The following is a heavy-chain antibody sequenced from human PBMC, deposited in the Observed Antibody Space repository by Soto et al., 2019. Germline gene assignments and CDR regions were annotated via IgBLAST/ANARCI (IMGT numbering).Heavy chain of an antibody. D-gene: IGHD6-19*01. CDR3: AKVGDSSGWSSTYYFDY. CDR1: GFTFSSYA. V-gene: IGHV3-23*01. Sequence: PGGSLRLSCAASGFTFSSYAMSWVRQAPGKGLEWVSAISGSGGSTYYADSVKGRFTISRDNSKNTLYLQMNSLRAEDTAVYYCAKVGDSSGWSSTYYFDYWGQGTLVTVSS. CDR2: ISGSGGST. J-gene: IGHJ4*02.